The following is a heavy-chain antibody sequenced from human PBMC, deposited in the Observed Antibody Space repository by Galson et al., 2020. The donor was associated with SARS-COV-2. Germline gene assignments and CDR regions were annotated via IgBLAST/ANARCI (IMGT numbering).Heavy chain of an antibody. CDR1: GYTLTELS. Sequence: ASVKVSCKVSGYTLTELSMHWVRQAPGKGLEWMGGFDPEDGETIYAQKFQGRVTMTEDTSTDTAYMELSSLRSEDTAVYYCATSPAAVAGTPYWYYYYGMDVWGQGTTVTVSS. CDR2: FDPEDGET. CDR3: ATSPAAVAGTPYWYYYYGMDV. J-gene: IGHJ6*02. D-gene: IGHD6-19*01. V-gene: IGHV1-24*01.